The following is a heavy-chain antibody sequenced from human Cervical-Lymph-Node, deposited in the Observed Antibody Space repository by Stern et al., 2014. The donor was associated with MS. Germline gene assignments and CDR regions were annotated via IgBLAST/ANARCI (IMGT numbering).Heavy chain of an antibody. CDR1: GGSISSSGYY. V-gene: IGHV4-61*02. D-gene: IGHD1-26*01. CDR3: ATTRWDLFTWNWFDP. Sequence: QVQLVESGPGLVKPSQTLSLTCTVSGGSISSSGYYWSLIRQPADKGLEWIGRIHDSGSTYYNPSLKRRVTISMDTAKNQFSLKLPSVTAADTAVYYCATTRWDLFTWNWFDPWGQGTLVTVSS. J-gene: IGHJ5*02. CDR2: IHDSGST.